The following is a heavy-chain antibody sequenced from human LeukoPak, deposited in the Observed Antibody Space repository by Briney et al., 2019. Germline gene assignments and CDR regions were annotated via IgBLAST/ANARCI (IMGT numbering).Heavy chain of an antibody. Sequence: GGSLRLSCAASGFTFSSYSMNWVRQAPGKGLEWVSSISSSSSYIYYADSVKGGFTISRDNAKNSLYLQMKSLRAEDTAVYYCARDRKLRFLEWYKGPTYYYGMDVWGQGTTVTVSS. CDR3: ARDRKLRFLEWYKGPTYYYGMDV. CDR2: ISSSSSYI. V-gene: IGHV3-21*01. J-gene: IGHJ6*02. D-gene: IGHD3-3*01. CDR1: GFTFSSYS.